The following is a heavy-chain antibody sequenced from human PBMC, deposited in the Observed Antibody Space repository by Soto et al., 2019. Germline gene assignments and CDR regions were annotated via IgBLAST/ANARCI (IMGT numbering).Heavy chain of an antibody. CDR1: GFTFSGSA. D-gene: IGHD1-1*01. CDR3: RMERRGYYGMHV. Sequence: GGSLRLSCAASGFTFSGSAMHWVRQASGKGLEWVGRIRSKANSYATAYAASVKGRFTISRDDSKNTAYLQMNSLKTEDTAVYYCRMERRGYYGMHVWGQGTMVTVSS. CDR2: IRSKANSYAT. J-gene: IGHJ6*02. V-gene: IGHV3-73*01.